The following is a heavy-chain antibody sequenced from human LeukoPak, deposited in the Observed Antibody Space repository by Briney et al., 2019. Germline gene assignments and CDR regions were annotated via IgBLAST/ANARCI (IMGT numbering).Heavy chain of an antibody. CDR1: GFTLSDWY. Sequence: GGSLRLSCVASGFTLSDWYMSWIRQAPGKGLEWISYVSGSANRKYYADSVKGRFTVSRDNAKNALYLQMNILRAEDTAVYYCARDMRNGGLDPWGQGTLVTVSS. J-gene: IGHJ5*02. V-gene: IGHV3-11*01. CDR3: ARDMRNGGLDP. CDR2: VSGSANRK. D-gene: IGHD2-2*01.